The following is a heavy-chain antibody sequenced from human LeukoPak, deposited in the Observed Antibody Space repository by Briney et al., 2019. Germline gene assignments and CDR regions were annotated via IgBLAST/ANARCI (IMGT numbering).Heavy chain of an antibody. V-gene: IGHV3-7*03. Sequence: GGSLRLSCAASGFTFSSYWMGWVRQAPGKGLEWVANIKQDGSEKYYVDSVKGRFTISRDNAKNSLYLQMNSLRAEDTAVYYCARESYFDWFGIDYWGQGTLVTVSS. CDR2: IKQDGSEK. CDR1: GFTFSSYW. J-gene: IGHJ4*02. D-gene: IGHD3-9*01. CDR3: ARESYFDWFGIDY.